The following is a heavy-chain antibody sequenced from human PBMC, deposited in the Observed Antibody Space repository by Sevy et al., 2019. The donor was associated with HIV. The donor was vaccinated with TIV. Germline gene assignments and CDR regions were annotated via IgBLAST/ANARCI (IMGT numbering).Heavy chain of an antibody. D-gene: IGHD3-10*01. J-gene: IGHJ4*02. CDR1: GFSVGSYS. CDR3: SPGGGY. Sequence: GGSLRLSCAASGFSVGSYSMNWVRQAPGKGLEWVSFISFTTNNTYYGDSVKGRFTISRDNARNSVYLQMNSLRAEDTAVYYCSPGGGYGGQGTLVTVSS. V-gene: IGHV3-21*01. CDR2: ISFTTNNT.